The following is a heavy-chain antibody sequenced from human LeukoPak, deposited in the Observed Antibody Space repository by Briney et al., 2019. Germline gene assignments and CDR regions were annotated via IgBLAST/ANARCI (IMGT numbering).Heavy chain of an antibody. J-gene: IGHJ4*02. CDR3: AQEHFDTSGYYSRFDN. D-gene: IGHD3-22*01. Sequence: PGGSLLLSCAAAGLTFHRRAMSGGRRATGKGGGGGASSAGSGGRTHYADSVNVRFTISRDNSQNTVYLHMNSLRADDTAVYYCAQEHFDTSGYYSRFDNWGQGILVTVSS. CDR2: SAGSGGRT. CDR1: GLTFHRRA. V-gene: IGHV3-23*01.